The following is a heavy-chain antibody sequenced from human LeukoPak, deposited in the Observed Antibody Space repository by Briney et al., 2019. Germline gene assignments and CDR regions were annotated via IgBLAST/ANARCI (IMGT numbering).Heavy chain of an antibody. Sequence: PSETLSLTCTVSGGSINSGSYYWSWIRQPAGKGLEWTGRIYTSGSTNYNPSLKSRVTISVDTSKNQFSLKLSSVTAADTAVYYCARAQQLTYFDYWGQGTLVTVSS. V-gene: IGHV4-61*02. D-gene: IGHD6-13*01. CDR1: GGSINSGSYY. J-gene: IGHJ4*02. CDR3: ARAQQLTYFDY. CDR2: IYTSGST.